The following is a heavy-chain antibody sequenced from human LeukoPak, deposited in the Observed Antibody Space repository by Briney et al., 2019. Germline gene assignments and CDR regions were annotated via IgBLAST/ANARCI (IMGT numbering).Heavy chain of an antibody. V-gene: IGHV3-48*04. J-gene: IGHJ6*04. Sequence: PGGSLRLSCAASGFTLSSYWMNWVRQAPGKGLEWVSYISSSGSTIYYADSVKGRFTISRDNAKNSLYLQMNSLRAEDTAVYYCAELAITMIGGVWGKGTTVTISS. CDR2: ISSSGSTI. D-gene: IGHD3-10*02. CDR1: GFTLSSYW. CDR3: AELAITMIGGV.